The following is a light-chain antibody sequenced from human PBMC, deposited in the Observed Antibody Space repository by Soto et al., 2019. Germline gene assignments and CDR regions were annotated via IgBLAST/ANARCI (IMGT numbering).Light chain of an antibody. CDR1: SGHSSYA. CDR2: LNSDGSH. Sequence: QLVLTQSPSASASLGASVKLTCTLSSGHSSYAIAWHQQQPETGPRYLMKLNSDGSHSKGDGIPDRFSGSSSGAERYLTISSLQSEDEADYYCQTWGTGILVFGGGTQLTVL. CDR3: QTWGTGILV. J-gene: IGLJ3*02. V-gene: IGLV4-69*01.